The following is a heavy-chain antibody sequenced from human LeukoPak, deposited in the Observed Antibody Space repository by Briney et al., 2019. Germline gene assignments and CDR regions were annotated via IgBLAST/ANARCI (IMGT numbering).Heavy chain of an antibody. CDR3: AREFLGGKGCLDP. Sequence: ASVKVSCKASGYTFTDYDIYWVRQAPGQGLEYMGWLNPNSGGTNYAQKFQGRVTMTRDTSISTAYMELSRLRSDDTAIYYCAREFLGGKGCLDPWGQGTLVTVSS. CDR1: GYTFTDYD. J-gene: IGHJ5*02. D-gene: IGHD3-16*01. V-gene: IGHV1-2*02. CDR2: LNPNSGGT.